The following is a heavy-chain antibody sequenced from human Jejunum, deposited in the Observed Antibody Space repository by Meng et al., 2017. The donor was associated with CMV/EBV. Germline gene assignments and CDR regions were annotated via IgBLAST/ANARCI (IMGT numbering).Heavy chain of an antibody. Sequence: IGSGGSLSSCYWGCDRQPPGKGVEWIEYTSYSGGTNYNPSLKSGVTISVDTPKNQFSLKLTSVTAADTAVYFCARRWEGLTWFDYWGQGRLVTVSS. CDR3: ARRWEGLTWFDY. V-gene: IGHV4-59*01. D-gene: IGHD1-26*01. CDR1: GGSLSSCY. CDR2: TSYSGGT. J-gene: IGHJ4*02.